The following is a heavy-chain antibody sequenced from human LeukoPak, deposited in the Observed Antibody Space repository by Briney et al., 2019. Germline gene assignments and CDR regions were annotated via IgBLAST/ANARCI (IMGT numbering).Heavy chain of an antibody. CDR2: IKHDGSEK. D-gene: IGHD6-19*01. V-gene: IGHV3-7*01. CDR3: ARDAYSSGWDYFDY. J-gene: IGHJ4*01. CDR1: GFTFSTHW. Sequence: GGSLRLSCAASGFTFSTHWMSWVRQAPGKGLEWVANIKHDGSEKFYVDSVKGRFTISRDNSKNTLYLQMNSLRAEDTAVYYCARDAYSSGWDYFDYWGHGTLVTVSS.